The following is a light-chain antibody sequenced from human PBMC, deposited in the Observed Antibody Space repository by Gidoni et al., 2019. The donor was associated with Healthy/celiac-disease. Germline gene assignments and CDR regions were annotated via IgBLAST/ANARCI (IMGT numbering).Light chain of an antibody. Sequence: DIQMTQSPSSLSASVGDRVTITCRASKSISSYLNWYQQKPGKAPKLLIYAASSLQSGVPSRFRGSGSGKDFTLTISSLQPEDFATYYCQQSYSTPPTFGQGTKVEIK. CDR1: KSISSY. CDR3: QQSYSTPPT. J-gene: IGKJ1*01. CDR2: AAS. V-gene: IGKV1-39*01.